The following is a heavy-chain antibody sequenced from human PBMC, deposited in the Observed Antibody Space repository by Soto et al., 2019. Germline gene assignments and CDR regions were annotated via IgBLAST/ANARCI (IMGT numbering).Heavy chain of an antibody. CDR3: ARGAFGSYYVDY. D-gene: IGHD3-10*01. J-gene: IGHJ4*02. CDR1: GFTFTSYW. CDR2: IKGDETTS. Sequence: EVQVVESGGASVQPGGSLRLSCAASGFTFTSYWMHWVRQAPGKGLLWMSRIKGDETTSSYADSVKGRFTISRDNAKNKVYLQMYSLRAEDTAVYYCARGAFGSYYVDYWGQGTLVTVSS. V-gene: IGHV3-74*01.